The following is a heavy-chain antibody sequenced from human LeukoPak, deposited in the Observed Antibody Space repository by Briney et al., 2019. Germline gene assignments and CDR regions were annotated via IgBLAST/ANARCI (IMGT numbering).Heavy chain of an antibody. CDR1: GYTFTGYY. V-gene: IGHV1-2*02. J-gene: IGHJ3*01. CDR3: ARDPTRLYYYGSGSYYPAD. Sequence: GASVKVSCKASGYTFTGYYMHWVRQAPGQGLEWMGWINPNSGGTNYAQKFQGRVTTTRDTSISTAYMELSRLRSDDTAVYYCARDPTRLYYYGSGSYYPADWGQGTMVTVSS. CDR2: INPNSGGT. D-gene: IGHD3-10*01.